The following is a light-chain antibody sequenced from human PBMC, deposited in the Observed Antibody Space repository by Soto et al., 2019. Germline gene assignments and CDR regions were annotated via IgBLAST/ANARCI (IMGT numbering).Light chain of an antibody. Sequence: EIVLKQSPGTLSLTPLERTNLXRKPSKSVSILLAWYPQTPGQAPRLFIHGATTRATGIPARFSGSGSGTEFTLTISSLQSEDFAVYYCQQYNNWPRTFGQGTKVDIK. J-gene: IGKJ1*01. CDR3: QQYNNWPRT. CDR2: GAT. V-gene: IGKV3-15*01. CDR1: KSVSIL.